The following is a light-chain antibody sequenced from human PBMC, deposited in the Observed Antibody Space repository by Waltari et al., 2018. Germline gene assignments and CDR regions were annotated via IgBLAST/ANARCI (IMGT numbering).Light chain of an antibody. CDR3: CSYAGAYTFV. Sequence: QSALTQPRSVSGSPGQSVTISCTGTSSDVGGYNYVSWYQQYPGKAPRVVIYDVSKRPSGVPDRFAASKSGNTASLTSSGLQAEDEAEYYCCSYAGAYTFVFGTGTKVTVL. J-gene: IGLJ1*01. CDR1: SSDVGGYNY. V-gene: IGLV2-11*01. CDR2: DVS.